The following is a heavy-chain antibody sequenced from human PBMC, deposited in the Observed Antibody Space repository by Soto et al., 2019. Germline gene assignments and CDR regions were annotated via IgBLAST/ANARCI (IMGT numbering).Heavy chain of an antibody. J-gene: IGHJ4*02. V-gene: IGHV4-39*02. CDR2: IYYCGTT. Sequence: PSATRSFTCTVSGDSISSSNYYWGWIRQPSGKGLEWIGTIYYCGTTYYNPSLKSRCTISVDTSKTQFSLKLSSVTAADTAVYYCERDYYASSGYYYIDYWGKGILVTVPQ. CDR3: ERDYYASSGYYYIDY. D-gene: IGHD3-22*01. CDR1: GDSISSSNYY.